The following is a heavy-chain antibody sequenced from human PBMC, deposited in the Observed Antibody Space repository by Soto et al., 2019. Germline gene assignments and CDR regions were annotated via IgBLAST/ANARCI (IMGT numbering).Heavy chain of an antibody. CDR2: IIPIFGTA. CDR1: GGTFSSYA. Sequence: QVQLVQSGAEVKKPGSSVKVSCKASGGTFSSYAISWVRQAPGQGLEWMGGIIPIFGTANYAQKFQGRVTITADESTSTAYMELSSLRSEDTAVYYCARGWGYCSGGSCYSSHYYYYYGMDFWGQGTTVTVSS. D-gene: IGHD2-15*01. J-gene: IGHJ6*02. CDR3: ARGWGYCSGGSCYSSHYYYYYGMDF. V-gene: IGHV1-69*01.